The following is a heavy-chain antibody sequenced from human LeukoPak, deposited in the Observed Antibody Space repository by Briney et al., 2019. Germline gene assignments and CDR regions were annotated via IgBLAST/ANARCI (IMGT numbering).Heavy chain of an antibody. Sequence: GGSLRLSCAASGFTFSSYSMNWVRQAPGKGLEWVSYISSSSSTIYYADSVKGRFTISRDNSKNTLYLQMNSLRAEDTAVYYCATVEVPLSFGEPRMDVWGQGTTVTVSS. CDR1: GFTFSSYS. CDR2: ISSSSSTI. CDR3: ATVEVPLSFGEPRMDV. J-gene: IGHJ6*02. D-gene: IGHD3-10*01. V-gene: IGHV3-48*01.